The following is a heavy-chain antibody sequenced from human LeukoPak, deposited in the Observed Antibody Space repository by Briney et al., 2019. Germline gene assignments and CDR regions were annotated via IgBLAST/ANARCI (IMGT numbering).Heavy chain of an antibody. V-gene: IGHV4-34*09. CDR1: GGSLSDHD. D-gene: IGHD1-26*01. Sequence: SETLSLTCAVFGGSLSDHDWSWIRQPPGKGLEWIGEINHRGATYYNPSLKSQVTISLDTSKNQFSLKLSSVTAADTAVYYCARMWEQNRNNWFDPWGQGILVTVSS. J-gene: IGHJ5*02. CDR3: ARMWEQNRNNWFDP. CDR2: INHRGAT.